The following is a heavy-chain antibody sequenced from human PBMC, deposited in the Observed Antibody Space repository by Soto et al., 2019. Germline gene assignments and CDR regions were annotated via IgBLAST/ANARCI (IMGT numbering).Heavy chain of an antibody. Sequence: SETLSLTCTVSGGSISSGGYYWSWIRQHPGKGLEWIEYIYYSGSTYYNPSLKSRVTISVDTSKNQFSLKLSSVTAADTAVYYCARTHIVVVPAAISPWFDPWGQGTLVTVSS. J-gene: IGHJ5*02. D-gene: IGHD2-2*02. CDR1: GGSISSGGYY. V-gene: IGHV4-31*03. CDR3: ARTHIVVVPAAISPWFDP. CDR2: IYYSGST.